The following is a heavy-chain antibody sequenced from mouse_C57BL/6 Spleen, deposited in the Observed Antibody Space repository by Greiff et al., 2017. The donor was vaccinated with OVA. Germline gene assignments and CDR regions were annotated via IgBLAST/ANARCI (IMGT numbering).Heavy chain of an antibody. CDR1: GYTFTDYY. Sequence: VQLQQSGAELVRPGASVKLSCKASGYTFTDYYINWVKQRPGQGLEWIARIYPGSGNTYYNEKFKGKATLTAEKSSSTAYMQRSSLTSEDSAVYFSARSRGYGYYFDYWGQGTTLTVSS. D-gene: IGHD1-2*01. J-gene: IGHJ2*01. CDR2: IYPGSGNT. V-gene: IGHV1-76*01. CDR3: ARSRGYGYYFDY.